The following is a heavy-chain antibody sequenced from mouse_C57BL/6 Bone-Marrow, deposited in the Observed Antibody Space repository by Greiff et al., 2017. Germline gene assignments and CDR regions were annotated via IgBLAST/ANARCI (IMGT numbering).Heavy chain of an antibody. V-gene: IGHV2-5*01. CDR2: IWRGGST. Sequence: VQLQQSGPGLVQPSQSLSITCTVSGFSLTSYGVHWVRQSPGKGLEWLGVIWRGGSTDYNAAFMSRLSITKDNSKSQVFFKMNSLQADDTAIYYCAKKDYYGSSYEAMDYWGQGTSVTVSS. D-gene: IGHD1-1*01. CDR3: AKKDYYGSSYEAMDY. J-gene: IGHJ4*01. CDR1: GFSLTSYG.